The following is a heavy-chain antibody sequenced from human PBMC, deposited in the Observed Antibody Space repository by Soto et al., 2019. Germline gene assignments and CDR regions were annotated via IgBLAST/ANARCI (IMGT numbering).Heavy chain of an antibody. CDR1: GFTFSTYT. V-gene: IGHV3-21*01. D-gene: IGHD1-26*01. CDR3: AREDGVVGSSSAFDH. Sequence: EVQVVESGGGLVKPGGSLRLSCVFSGFTFSTYTMNWVRQAPGKGLEGVSSINGRSNYVYYADSVKGRFTISRDNAKNSLYLQMNRLRAEDTAIYYCAREDGVVGSSSAFDHWGLGTLVTVSS. J-gene: IGHJ4*02. CDR2: INGRSNYV.